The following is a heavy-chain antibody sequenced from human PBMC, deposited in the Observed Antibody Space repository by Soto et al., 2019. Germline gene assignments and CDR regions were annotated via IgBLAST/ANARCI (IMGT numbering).Heavy chain of an antibody. CDR1: GYTFSSYG. Sequence: QVLLVQSGGEVKKPGASVKVSCKASGYTFSSYGINWVRQAPGQGLEWLGWVSAYNDNIDYAQTFQGRVTMTTDKSTNRAYMELRSLRSDDTAVYYCARGNYYDRRGYFSALDIWGQGTMVTVSS. CDR3: ARGNYYDRRGYFSALDI. V-gene: IGHV1-18*01. CDR2: VSAYNDNI. J-gene: IGHJ3*02. D-gene: IGHD3-22*01.